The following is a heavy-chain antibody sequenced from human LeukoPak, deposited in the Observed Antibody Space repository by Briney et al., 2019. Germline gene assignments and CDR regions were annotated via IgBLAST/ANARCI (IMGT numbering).Heavy chain of an antibody. CDR1: GFTFSTYA. D-gene: IGHD3-22*01. CDR2: ISGSGGST. CDR3: ARSPMNRYYYDSSGYYPKYYFDY. J-gene: IGHJ4*02. V-gene: IGHV3-23*01. Sequence: GGSLRLSCAASGFTFSTYAVSWVRQAPGKGLEWVSAISGSGGSTFYADSVKGRFTISRDNSKNTLYLQMNSLRAEDTAVYYCARSPMNRYYYDSSGYYPKYYFDYWGQGTLVTVSS.